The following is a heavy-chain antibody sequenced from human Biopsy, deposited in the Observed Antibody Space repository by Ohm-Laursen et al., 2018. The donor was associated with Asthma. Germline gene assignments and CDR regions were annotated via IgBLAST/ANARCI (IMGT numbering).Heavy chain of an antibody. CDR3: VRHQYSSSWSTFDY. V-gene: IGHV4-39*01. D-gene: IGHD3-22*01. CDR1: GGSITSSSYY. CDR2: MYHSGSP. Sequence: GTLSLTCTVPGGSITSSSYYWGWIRQPPGKGMEWIGSMYHSGSPYYHPSLKSRATISVDTSKNQLSLKMSSVTAADTAVYFYVRHQYSSSWSTFDYWGQGALVTVSS. J-gene: IGHJ4*02.